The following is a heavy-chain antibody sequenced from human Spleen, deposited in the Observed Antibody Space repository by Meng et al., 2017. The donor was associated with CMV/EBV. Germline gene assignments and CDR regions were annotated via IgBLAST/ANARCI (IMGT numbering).Heavy chain of an antibody. J-gene: IGHJ4*02. D-gene: IGHD2-2*01. CDR3: ARGFVVVPAAMGY. CDR1: GYTFTSYG. V-gene: IGHV1-18*01. CDR2: ISAYNSNT. Sequence: KASGYTFTSYGISWVRQAPGQGLELMGWISAYNSNTNYAQKLQGRVTMTTDTSTSTAYMELRSLRSDDTAVYYCARGFVVVPAAMGYWGQGTLVTVSS.